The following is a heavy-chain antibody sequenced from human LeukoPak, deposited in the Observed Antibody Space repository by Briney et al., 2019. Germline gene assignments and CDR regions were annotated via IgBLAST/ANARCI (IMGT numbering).Heavy chain of an antibody. J-gene: IGHJ4*02. CDR1: GYTISDYF. D-gene: IGHD5-12*01. CDR3: ASARYSGNEPFDF. V-gene: IGHV1-2*02. Sequence: GASVRVSCKASGYTISDYFMHWVRQAPGQGLEWMGWINPNTNGINYAQKFQGRVIMTRDTSINTAYMELRSLTSDDTAIYYCASARYSGNEPFDFWGQGTLVTVST. CDR2: INPNTNGI.